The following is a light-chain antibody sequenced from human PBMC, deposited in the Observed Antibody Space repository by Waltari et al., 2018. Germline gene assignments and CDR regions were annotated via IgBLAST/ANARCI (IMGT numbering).Light chain of an antibody. CDR2: DTD. CDR1: SSNIGNNF. CDR3: ASWDTSLTTYVI. V-gene: IGLV1-51*01. J-gene: IGLJ2*01. Sequence: QSVLTQPPSVSAAPGQKVSISCSGSSSNIGNNFVSWYQQLPGTAPKLLIYDTDKRPSGIPDRFSRSKSGTSATLGITGLQTGDEADYYCASWDTSLTTYVIFGGGTTLTVL.